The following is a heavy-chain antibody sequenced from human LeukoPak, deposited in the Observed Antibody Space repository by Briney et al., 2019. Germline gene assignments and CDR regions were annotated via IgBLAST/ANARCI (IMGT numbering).Heavy chain of an antibody. CDR2: ISGSGGST. CDR1: GFAFSSYA. J-gene: IGHJ4*02. CDR3: AKESDISGWYGVDY. V-gene: IGHV3-23*01. Sequence: GGSLRLSCAASGFAFSSYAMSWVRQAPGKGLEWVSDISGSGGSTHYADSVKGRFTISRDNSKNTLSLQMNSLRAEDTAVYYCAKESDISGWYGVDYWGQGTLVAVSS. D-gene: IGHD6-19*01.